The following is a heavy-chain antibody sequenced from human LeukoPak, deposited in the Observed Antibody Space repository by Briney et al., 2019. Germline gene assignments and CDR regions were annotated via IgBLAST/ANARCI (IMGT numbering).Heavy chain of an antibody. CDR1: GFTFKSYA. CDR3: ARDPRSVPATTEGDY. V-gene: IGHV3-23*01. D-gene: IGHD4-17*01. Sequence: GGSLRLSCAASGFTFKSYAMTWVRQAPGKGLEWVSGIGGSGGTTDYADSVKGRFTISRDNSKNTLYLQMNTLRPEDTAVYYCARDPRSVPATTEGDYWGQGTLVTVSS. J-gene: IGHJ4*02. CDR2: IGGSGGTT.